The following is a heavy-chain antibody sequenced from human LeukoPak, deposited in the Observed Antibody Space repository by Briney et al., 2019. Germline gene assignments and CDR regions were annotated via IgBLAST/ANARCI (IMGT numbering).Heavy chain of an antibody. Sequence: SQTLSLTCAISGDSVSSNSAAWNWIRQSPSRGLEWLGSTYYRSKWYNDYAVSVKSRITINPDTSKNQYSLQLNSVTPEDTAVYYCARDRGSSGWPRNFDYWGQGTLVTVSS. CDR3: ARDRGSSGWPRNFDY. D-gene: IGHD6-19*01. CDR2: TYYRSKWYN. J-gene: IGHJ4*02. V-gene: IGHV6-1*01. CDR1: GDSVSSNSAA.